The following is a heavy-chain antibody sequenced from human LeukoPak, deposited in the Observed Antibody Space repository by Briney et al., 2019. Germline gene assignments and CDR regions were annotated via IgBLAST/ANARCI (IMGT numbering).Heavy chain of an antibody. CDR1: GGSISNYY. V-gene: IGHV4-59*13. D-gene: IGHD7-27*01. CDR2: SYYIGST. J-gene: IGHJ4*02. Sequence: SETLSLTCTVSGGSISNYYWSWTRQSPGRGLEWIGYSYYIGSTNYNPSLESRVTISLDTSKNQFSLKLSSVTAADTAVYYCARGANWGSPDYWGQGTLVTVSS. CDR3: ARGANWGSPDY.